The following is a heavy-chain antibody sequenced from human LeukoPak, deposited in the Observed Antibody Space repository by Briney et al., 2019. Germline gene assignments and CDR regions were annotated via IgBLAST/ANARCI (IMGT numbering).Heavy chain of an antibody. J-gene: IGHJ4*02. CDR2: IKSKIDGGTI. CDR1: GFTFSDAW. D-gene: IGHD6-25*01. Sequence: GGSLRLSCVASGFTFSDAWMSWVRQAPGKGLEWVGRIKSKIDGGTIDYGAPVKGRFTISRDDSRNTLYLQMNSLKTEDTAVYYCTTRRQDGCWGQGTLVIVS. CDR3: TTRRQDGC. V-gene: IGHV3-15*01.